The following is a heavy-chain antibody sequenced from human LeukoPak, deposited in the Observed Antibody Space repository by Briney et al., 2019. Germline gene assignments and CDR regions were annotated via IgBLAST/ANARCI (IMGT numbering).Heavy chain of an antibody. V-gene: IGHV3-74*01. J-gene: IGHJ4*02. CDR2: INSDGSST. D-gene: IGHD3-10*01. CDR1: GITVNNYG. Sequence: GGSLRLSCAASGITVNNYGMTWVRQAPGKGLVWVSRINSDGSSTSYADSVKGRFTISRDNAKNTLYLQMNSLRAEDTAVYYCARAHYGSGSYLDYWGQGTLVTVSS. CDR3: ARAHYGSGSYLDY.